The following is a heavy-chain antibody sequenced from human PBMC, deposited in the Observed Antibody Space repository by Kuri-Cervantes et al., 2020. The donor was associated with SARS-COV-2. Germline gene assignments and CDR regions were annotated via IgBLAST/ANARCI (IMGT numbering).Heavy chain of an antibody. Sequence: GGSLRLSCVASGFTFSNYVIHWVRQAPGKGLEWVAVIWYDGENEYYAGSVKGRFTISRDNSKNTLYLQMNSLRAEDTAVYYCARDSEGSTAVRPGYFYGMDVWGQGTTVTVSS. V-gene: IGHV3-33*08. CDR2: IWYDGENE. D-gene: IGHD6-6*01. J-gene: IGHJ6*02. CDR1: GFTFSNYV. CDR3: ARDSEGSTAVRPGYFYGMDV.